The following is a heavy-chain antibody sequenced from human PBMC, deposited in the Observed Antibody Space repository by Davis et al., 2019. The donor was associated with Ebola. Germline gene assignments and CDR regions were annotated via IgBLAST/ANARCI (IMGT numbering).Heavy chain of an antibody. CDR2: IKQDGSEK. V-gene: IGHV3-7*03. Sequence: GESLKISCAASGFTFSSYWMSWVRQAPGKGLEWVANIKQDGSEKYYVDSVKGRFTISRDNAKNSLYLQMNSLRAEDTAVYYCVRERLPFDGFDIWGQGTTVTVSS. D-gene: IGHD5-24*01. CDR1: GFTFSSYW. J-gene: IGHJ3*02. CDR3: VRERLPFDGFDI.